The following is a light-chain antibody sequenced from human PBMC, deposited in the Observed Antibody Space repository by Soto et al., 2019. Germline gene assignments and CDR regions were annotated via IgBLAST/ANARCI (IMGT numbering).Light chain of an antibody. Sequence: EIVLTQSPGTLSLSPGERATLSCRASQSVTSSYLAWYQQKPGQAPRLLIYGASSRATGIPDRFSGSGSGTDVTLTISRLEPEDFAVYYCQQYGSSPLYTFGQVTKLEIK. V-gene: IGKV3-20*01. CDR2: GAS. J-gene: IGKJ2*01. CDR3: QQYGSSPLYT. CDR1: QSVTSSY.